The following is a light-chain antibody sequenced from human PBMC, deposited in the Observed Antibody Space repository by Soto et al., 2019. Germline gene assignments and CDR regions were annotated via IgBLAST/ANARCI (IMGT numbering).Light chain of an antibody. Sequence: AIQMTQSPSSLSASVGDRVTITCRASQGIRNDLGWYQQKPGKPPKLLIYAASSFQSGVPSRFSGSGSGTDFTLTISSLQPEDFATYYCLQDYDYPLTFGGGTKVEIK. CDR3: LQDYDYPLT. J-gene: IGKJ4*01. CDR1: QGIRND. CDR2: AAS. V-gene: IGKV1-6*01.